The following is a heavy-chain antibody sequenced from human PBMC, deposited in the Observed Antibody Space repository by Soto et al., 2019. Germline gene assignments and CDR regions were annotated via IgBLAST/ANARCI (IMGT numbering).Heavy chain of an antibody. CDR1: GFTFSSFT. CDR2: IAFDASTK. CDR3: AKSWVGYCSGGTCSAGFDY. Sequence: GGSLRLSCAASGFTFSSFTMHWVRQAPGKGLEWVAVIAFDASTKYYADSVKGRFTISRDSPKNTLYLQMNSLRAEDTAVYYCAKSWVGYCSGGTCSAGFDYWGQGTLVTVSS. V-gene: IGHV3-30*18. D-gene: IGHD2-15*01. J-gene: IGHJ4*02.